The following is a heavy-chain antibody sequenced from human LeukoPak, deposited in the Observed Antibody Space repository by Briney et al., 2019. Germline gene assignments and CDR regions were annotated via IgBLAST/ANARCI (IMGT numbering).Heavy chain of an antibody. V-gene: IGHV4-4*09. CDR3: ARLVNWFDP. D-gene: IGHD2-2*01. CDR1: GGSISSYY. J-gene: IGHJ5*02. CDR2: IYTSGST. Sequence: SETLSLTCTVSGGSISSYYWSWIRQPPGKGLEWIGYIYTSGSTNYNPSLKSRVTISVDTSRNQFSLKLSSVTAADTAVYYCARLVNWFDPWAREPWSPSPQ.